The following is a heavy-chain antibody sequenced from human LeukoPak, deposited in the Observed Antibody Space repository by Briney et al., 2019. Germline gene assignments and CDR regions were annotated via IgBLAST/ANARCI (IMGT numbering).Heavy chain of an antibody. D-gene: IGHD3-9*01. CDR1: GFTFSGSA. J-gene: IGHJ4*02. CDR2: IRSKANSYAT. V-gene: IGHV3-73*01. Sequence: SGGSLRLSCAASGFTFSGSAMHWVRQASGKGLEWVGRIRSKANSYATAYAASVKGRFTISRDDSKNTAYLQMNSLKTEDTAVYYCTRRWPPPSPNTDNLPFDYGGQGTLVTFPS. CDR3: TRRWPPPSPNTDNLPFDY.